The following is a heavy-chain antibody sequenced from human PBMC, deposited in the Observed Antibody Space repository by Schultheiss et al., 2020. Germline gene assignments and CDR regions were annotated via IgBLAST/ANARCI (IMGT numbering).Heavy chain of an antibody. D-gene: IGHD3-22*01. CDR3: ASVVRAKFSSGYYGGYFDY. V-gene: IGHV3-53*01. J-gene: IGHJ4*02. Sequence: GGSLRLSCAASGFTVSSNYMSWVRQAPGKGLEWVSVIYSGGSTYYADSVKGRFTISRDNSKNTLYLQMNSLRAEDTAVYYCASVVRAKFSSGYYGGYFDYWGQGTLVTVSS. CDR1: GFTVSSNY. CDR2: IYSGGST.